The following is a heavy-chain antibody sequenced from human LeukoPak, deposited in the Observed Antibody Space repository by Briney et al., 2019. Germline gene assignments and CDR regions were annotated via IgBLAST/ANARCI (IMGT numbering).Heavy chain of an antibody. CDR1: VGSFSGYY. CDR2: IYYSGST. CDR3: ARSYGSGSYFDY. V-gene: IGHV4-59*01. J-gene: IGHJ4*02. D-gene: IGHD3-10*01. Sequence: SETLSLTCAVYVGSFSGYYWSWIRQPPGKGLEWIGYIYYSGSTKYNPSLKSRVTISVDTSKNQFSLKLSSVTAADTAVYYCARSYGSGSYFDYWGQGILVTVSS.